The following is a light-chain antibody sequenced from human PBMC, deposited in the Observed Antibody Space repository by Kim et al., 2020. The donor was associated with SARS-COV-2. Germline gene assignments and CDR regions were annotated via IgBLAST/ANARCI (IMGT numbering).Light chain of an antibody. CDR2: CAS. CDR3: QQYYSNPIT. V-gene: IGKV4-1*01. CDR1: QSVLYSSNNKNY. Sequence: IVMTQSPDSLAVSLGERATINCKSSQSVLYSSNNKNYLAWYQQKPGQPPKLLIYCASTRESGVPARFSGSGSGTDFTLTISSLQAEDVAVYYCQQYYSNPITFGQGTRLEIK. J-gene: IGKJ5*01.